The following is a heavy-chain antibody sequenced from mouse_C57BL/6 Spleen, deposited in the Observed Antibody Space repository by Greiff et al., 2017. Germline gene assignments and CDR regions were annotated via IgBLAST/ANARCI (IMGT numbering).Heavy chain of an antibody. CDR2: ISSGGSYT. J-gene: IGHJ2*01. V-gene: IGHV5-6*01. Sequence: EVLLVESGGDLVKPGGSLKLSCAASGFTFSSYGMSWVRQTPDQRLEWVATISSGGSYTYYPHSVKGRFTISRDNATHTLYLQMSGLKDEDTPMYYCASTTEVAPYYFDYWGQGTTLTVSS. CDR3: ASTTEVAPYYFDY. D-gene: IGHD1-1*01. CDR1: GFTFSSYG.